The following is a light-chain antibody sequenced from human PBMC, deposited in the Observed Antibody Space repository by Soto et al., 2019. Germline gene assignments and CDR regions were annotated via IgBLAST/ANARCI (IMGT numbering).Light chain of an antibody. CDR2: DAS. CDR3: QQYQIDWT. Sequence: DIQMTQSPSTLSASVGDRVSITCRASQRVNTCLAWYQQKPGKAPTLLIYDASSLQSWVPSRFRGSGSGTEFTLTISSLQPDDFATYCCQQYQIDWTFGQGTKVEIK. V-gene: IGKV1-5*01. CDR1: QRVNTC. J-gene: IGKJ1*01.